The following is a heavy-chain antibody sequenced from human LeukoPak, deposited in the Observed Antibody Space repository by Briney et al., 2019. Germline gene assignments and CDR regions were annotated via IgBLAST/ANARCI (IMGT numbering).Heavy chain of an antibody. D-gene: IGHD3-10*01. V-gene: IGHV3-11*03. Sequence: GGSLRLSCAASGFTFSDYYMSWIRQAPGKGLEWVPYISSSSYTNYADSVKGRFTISRDNAKNSLYLQMNSLRAEDTAVYYCARGSAAAPLDYWGQGTLVTVSS. CDR1: GFTFSDYY. CDR2: ISSSSYT. CDR3: ARGSAAAPLDY. J-gene: IGHJ4*02.